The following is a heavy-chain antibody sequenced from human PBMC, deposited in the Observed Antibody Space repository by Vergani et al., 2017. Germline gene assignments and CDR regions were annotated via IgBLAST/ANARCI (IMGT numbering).Heavy chain of an antibody. CDR2: IYYSGST. CDR1: GGSISSSSYY. J-gene: IGHJ4*02. V-gene: IGHV4-39*02. D-gene: IGHD3-22*01. CDR3: ARDGYYYDSSGYYFDY. Sequence: QVQLQQWGAGLLKPSETLSLTCTVSGGSISSSSYYWGWIRQPPGKGLEWIGSIYYSGSTYYNPSLKSRVTISVDTSKNQFSLKLSSVTAADTAVYYCARDGYYYDSSGYYFDYWGQGTLVTVSS.